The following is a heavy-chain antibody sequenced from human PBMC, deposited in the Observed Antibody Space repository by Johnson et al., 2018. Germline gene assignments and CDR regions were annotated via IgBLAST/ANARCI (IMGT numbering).Heavy chain of an antibody. V-gene: IGHV3-49*03. Sequence: VQLVETGGGLVQPGRSLRLSCTASGFTFGDYAMSWFRQAPGKGLEWVGFIRSKAYGGTTEYAASVKGRFTISRDDSKSIAYLQMNSLKTEDPAVYYCTRPGYSSGWYLAEYFQHWGQGTLVTVSS. J-gene: IGHJ1*01. CDR2: IRSKAYGGTT. CDR1: GFTFGDYA. CDR3: TRPGYSSGWYLAEYFQH. D-gene: IGHD6-19*01.